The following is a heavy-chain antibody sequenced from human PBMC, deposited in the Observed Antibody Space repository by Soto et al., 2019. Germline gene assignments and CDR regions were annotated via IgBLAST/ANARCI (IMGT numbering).Heavy chain of an antibody. D-gene: IGHD6-6*01. CDR1: GGSISSSSYY. CDR3: AEEEYSSSSRWGY. Sequence: SETLSLTCTVSGGSISSSSYYWGWIRQPPGQGLEWIGSIYYSGSTYYNPSLKSRVTISVDTSKNQFSLKLSSVTAADTAVYYCAEEEYSSSSRWGYWGQGTLVTVSS. V-gene: IGHV4-39*07. CDR2: IYYSGST. J-gene: IGHJ4*02.